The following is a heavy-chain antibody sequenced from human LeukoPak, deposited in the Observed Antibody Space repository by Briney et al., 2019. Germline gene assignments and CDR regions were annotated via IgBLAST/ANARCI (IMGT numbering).Heavy chain of an antibody. CDR2: IYPGDSET. V-gene: IGHV5-51*01. D-gene: IGHD3-3*01. CDR3: ARLSTRLLDH. J-gene: IGHJ4*02. CDR1: GNTFTNYW. Sequence: GESLKISCKGSGNTFTNYWIGWVRQLPGKGLEWMGIIYPGDSETRYSPSFQGQVTMSVDKSSSTAYLQWATLKASHTAIYFCARLSTRLLDHWGQGTRVTVSS.